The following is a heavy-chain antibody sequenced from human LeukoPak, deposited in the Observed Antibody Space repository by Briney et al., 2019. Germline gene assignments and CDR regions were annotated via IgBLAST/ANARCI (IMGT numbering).Heavy chain of an antibody. D-gene: IGHD3-10*01. CDR1: GYTFTSYG. CDR2: ISAYNGNT. J-gene: IGHJ6*04. CDR3: ARDGGSGSYFDYYYYYCMDV. Sequence: ASVKVSCKASGYTFTSYGISWVRQAPGQGLEWMGWISAYNGNTNYAQKLQGRVTMTTDTSTSTAYMELRSLRSDDTAVYYCARDGGSGSYFDYYYYYCMDVWGKGTTVTVSS. V-gene: IGHV1-18*04.